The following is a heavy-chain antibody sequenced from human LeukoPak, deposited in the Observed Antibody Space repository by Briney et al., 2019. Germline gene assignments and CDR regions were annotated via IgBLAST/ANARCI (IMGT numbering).Heavy chain of an antibody. J-gene: IGHJ3*02. D-gene: IGHD3-3*01. V-gene: IGHV1-2*02. CDR3: ARDRALYYDFWSGLDAFDI. Sequence: ASVKVSCKASGYTSTGYYMHWVRQAPGQGLEWMGWINPNSGGTNYAQKFQGRVTMTRDTSISTAYMELSRLRSDDTAVYYCARDRALYYDFWSGLDAFDIWGQGTMVTVSS. CDR2: INPNSGGT. CDR1: GYTSTGYY.